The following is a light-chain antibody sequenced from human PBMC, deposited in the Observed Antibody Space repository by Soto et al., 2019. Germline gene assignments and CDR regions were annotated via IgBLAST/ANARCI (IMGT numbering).Light chain of an antibody. J-gene: IGKJ4*01. CDR3: QQYYSAIT. CDR1: QSVLYSSTNKNY. CDR2: WAS. Sequence: DIVMTQSPDSLAVSLGERATINCKSSQSVLYSSTNKNYLAWYQQKPGQPPKLLIYWASTRESGVPDRFSGSGSGTYFTLTISSLQAEDVALYYCQQYYSAITFGGGTKVEIK. V-gene: IGKV4-1*01.